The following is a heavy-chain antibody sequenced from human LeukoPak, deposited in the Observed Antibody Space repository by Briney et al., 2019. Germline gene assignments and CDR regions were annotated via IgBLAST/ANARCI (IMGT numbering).Heavy chain of an antibody. Sequence: ASVTVSCKASGYTLTSYGISWVRQAPGQGIEWMGWISAYNGNTNYAQKLQGRVTMTTDTSTSTAYMELRSLRSDDTAVSYCARTSFFYYDSSGYPDYWGQGTLVTVSS. V-gene: IGHV1-18*01. CDR3: ARTSFFYYDSSGYPDY. CDR2: ISAYNGNT. J-gene: IGHJ4*02. D-gene: IGHD3-22*01. CDR1: GYTLTSYG.